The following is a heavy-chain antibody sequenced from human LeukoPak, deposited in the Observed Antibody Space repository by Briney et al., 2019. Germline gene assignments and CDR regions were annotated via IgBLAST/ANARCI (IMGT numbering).Heavy chain of an antibody. J-gene: IGHJ3*02. CDR2: IYYSGST. V-gene: IGHV4-59*01. CDR1: GGSISSYY. Sequence: PSETLSLTCTVSGGSISSYYWSWIRQPPGKGLEWIGYIYYSGSTNYNPSLKSRVTISVDTSKNQFSLKLSSVTAADTAVYYCAREARLVRAFDIWGQGTMVTVSS. D-gene: IGHD1-26*01. CDR3: AREARLVRAFDI.